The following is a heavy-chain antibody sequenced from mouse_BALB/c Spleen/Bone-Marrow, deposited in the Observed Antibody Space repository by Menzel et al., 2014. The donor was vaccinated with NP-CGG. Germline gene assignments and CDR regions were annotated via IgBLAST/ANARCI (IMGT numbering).Heavy chain of an antibody. J-gene: IGHJ2*01. Sequence: VQLQQSGTVLARPGASVKMSCKASGYTFISYWMHWVKQRPGQGLEWIGTIYPGNSDTTYNQKFKGKAKLTAVTSTSTAYMELSSLTNEDSAVYYCTTLARNYFDYWGQGTILTVSS. CDR2: IYPGNSDT. V-gene: IGHV1-5*01. CDR1: GYTFISYW. CDR3: TTLARNYFDY. D-gene: IGHD3-1*01.